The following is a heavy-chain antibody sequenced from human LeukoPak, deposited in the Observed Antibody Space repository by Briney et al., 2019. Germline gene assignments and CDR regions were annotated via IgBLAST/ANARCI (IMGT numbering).Heavy chain of an antibody. V-gene: IGHV3-23*01. CDR2: ISGSGGST. CDR3: AKDLDYGDRSDAFDI. Sequence: GGSLRLSCGASGFTFSSYGMSWVRQAPGKGLEWVSAISGSGGSTYYADSVKGRFTISRDNSKNTLYLQMNSLRAEDTAIYYCAKDLDYGDRSDAFDIWGQGTMVTVSS. CDR1: GFTFSSYG. J-gene: IGHJ3*02. D-gene: IGHD4-17*01.